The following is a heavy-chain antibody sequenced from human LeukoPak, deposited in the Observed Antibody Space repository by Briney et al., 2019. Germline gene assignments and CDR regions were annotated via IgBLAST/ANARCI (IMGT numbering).Heavy chain of an antibody. V-gene: IGHV3-48*01. CDR1: GLSFSSYN. Sequence: PGGALRLSCTASGLSFSSYNMNWVGQAPGKGPEGVAYITANNTTKYYPDSVKGRFTISRHNAKKSLFLQLNSLRAEDTAVYYCAAASAFSSSWRSWGQGTVVAVSS. J-gene: IGHJ5*02. CDR3: AAASAFSSSWRS. CDR2: ITANNTTK. D-gene: IGHD6-13*01.